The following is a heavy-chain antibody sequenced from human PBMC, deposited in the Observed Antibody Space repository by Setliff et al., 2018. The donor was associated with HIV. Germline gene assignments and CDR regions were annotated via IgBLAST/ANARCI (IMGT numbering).Heavy chain of an antibody. CDR2: ISSSSSTI. J-gene: IGHJ6*04. CDR1: GFTFSSYS. Sequence: PGGSLRLSCAASGFTFSSYSMNWVRQAPGKGLEWVSYISSSSSTIYYADSVKGRFTISRDNAKNSLYLQMNSLRAEDTAVYYCARDKNYYYGMDVWGKGTTVTVSS. V-gene: IGHV3-48*01. CDR3: ARDKNYYYGMDV.